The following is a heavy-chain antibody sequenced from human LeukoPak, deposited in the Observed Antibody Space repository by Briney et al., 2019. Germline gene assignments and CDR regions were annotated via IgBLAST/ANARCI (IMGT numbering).Heavy chain of an antibody. CDR3: ARHERGDQVDLGWYFDL. V-gene: IGHV4-59*08. Sequence: SETLSLTCTVSGGSISSYYWSWIRQPPGKGLEWIGYIYYSGSTNYNPSLKSRVTISVDTSKNQFSLKLSSVTAADTAVCYCARHERGDQVDLGWYFDLWGRGTLVTVSS. CDR2: IYYSGST. J-gene: IGHJ2*01. CDR1: GGSISSYY. D-gene: IGHD2-21*02.